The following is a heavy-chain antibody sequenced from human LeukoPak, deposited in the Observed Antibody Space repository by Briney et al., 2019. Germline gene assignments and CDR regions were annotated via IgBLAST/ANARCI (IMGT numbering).Heavy chain of an antibody. J-gene: IGHJ6*02. Sequence: GQSLRLSCAASGFTFSSYDMNWVRQAPGKGLEWVSYISSSGSTIYYADSVKGRFTISRDNAKNSLYLQMNSLRAEDTAVYYCARDGGIAVAVDYYFYGMDVWGQGTTVTVSS. CDR3: ARDGGIAVAVDYYFYGMDV. V-gene: IGHV3-48*03. D-gene: IGHD6-19*01. CDR2: ISSSGSTI. CDR1: GFTFSSYD.